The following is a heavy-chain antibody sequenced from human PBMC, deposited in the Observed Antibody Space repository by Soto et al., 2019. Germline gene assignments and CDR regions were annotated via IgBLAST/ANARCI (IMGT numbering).Heavy chain of an antibody. CDR3: SRHEEGRRMVFYGMDV. V-gene: IGHV3-73*01. D-gene: IGHD2-8*01. J-gene: IGHJ6*02. Sequence: GGSLRLSCSASGLTFSRSDLHWVRQAPGKGLEWVGRVRSKIHNYATSFADSVRGRFTISRNDSDNTVSLEMSGLKSEDTALYYCSRHEEGRRMVFYGMDVWGQGTTVTVSS. CDR1: GLTFSRSD. CDR2: VRSKIHNYAT.